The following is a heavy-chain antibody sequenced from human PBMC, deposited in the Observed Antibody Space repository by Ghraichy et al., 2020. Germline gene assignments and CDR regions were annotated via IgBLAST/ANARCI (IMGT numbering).Heavy chain of an antibody. V-gene: IGHV3-73*01. D-gene: IGHD1-26*01. J-gene: IGHJ6*02. CDR2: IGSNANTCAT. CDR1: GFNFSGSS. Sequence: GGSLRLSCAASGFNFSGSSLHWVRQAPGKGLEWVGRIGSNANTCATAYAASLKGKFIISRDNSKNTAFLLMNNLRTEDTAVYFCARIRGSIRYYYYGMDVWGLGTTVTVSS. CDR3: ARIRGSIRYYYYGMDV.